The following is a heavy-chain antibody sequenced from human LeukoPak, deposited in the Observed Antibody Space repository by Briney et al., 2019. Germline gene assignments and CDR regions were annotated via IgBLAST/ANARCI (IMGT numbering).Heavy chain of an antibody. CDR2: INHSGST. D-gene: IGHD3-10*01. V-gene: IGHV4-34*01. CDR1: GGSFSGYY. J-gene: IGHJ4*02. Sequence: SETLSLTCAVYGGSFSGYYWSWIRQPPGKGLEWIGEINHSGSTNYNPSLKSRVTISVDTSKNQFSLKLSSLTAADTAVYYFARGNPLYGSGREFDYWGQGTLVTVSS. CDR3: ARGNPLYGSGREFDY.